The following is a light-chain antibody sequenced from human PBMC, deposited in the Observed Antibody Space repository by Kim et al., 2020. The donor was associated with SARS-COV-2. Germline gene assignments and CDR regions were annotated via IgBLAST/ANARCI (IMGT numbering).Light chain of an antibody. CDR3: QAWDSSTAV. J-gene: IGLJ3*02. CDR1: QLGDKY. V-gene: IGLV3-1*01. CDR2: QDS. Sequence: SYELTQPPSVSVSPGQTASITCSGDQLGDKYACWYQQKPGQSHVLVIYQDSKRPSGIPERFSGSISGNTATLTISGTQAMDEADYYCQAWDSSTAVFGGG.